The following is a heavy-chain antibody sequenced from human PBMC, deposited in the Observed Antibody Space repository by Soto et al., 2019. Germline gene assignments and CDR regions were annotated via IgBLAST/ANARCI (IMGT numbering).Heavy chain of an antibody. CDR1: GFTFSSYG. J-gene: IGHJ4*02. Sequence: GGSLRLSCAASGFTFSSYGMHWVRQAPGKGLEWVAVISYDGSNKYYADSVKGRFTISRDNSKNTLYLQMNSLRAEDTAVYYCAKDRSDILTGYPSFLFDYWGQGTLVTVSS. CDR3: AKDRSDILTGYPSFLFDY. CDR2: ISYDGSNK. V-gene: IGHV3-30*18. D-gene: IGHD3-9*01.